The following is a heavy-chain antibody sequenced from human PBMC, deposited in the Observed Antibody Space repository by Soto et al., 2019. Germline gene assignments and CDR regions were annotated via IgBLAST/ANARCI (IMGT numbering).Heavy chain of an antibody. V-gene: IGHV1-8*01. D-gene: IGHD3-10*01. CDR2: MNPNSGNT. J-gene: IGHJ5*02. CDR3: TRELSYWFAP. Sequence: QVKLVQSGAEVKKPGASVKVSCKASGYTFTRYDINWVRQATGQGLEWMGWMNPNSGNTGYAQKFQGRVTMTRNTSISKAYMALSSLRSEDTAVYYCTRELSYWFAPWGRGILVAVYS. CDR1: GYTFTRYD.